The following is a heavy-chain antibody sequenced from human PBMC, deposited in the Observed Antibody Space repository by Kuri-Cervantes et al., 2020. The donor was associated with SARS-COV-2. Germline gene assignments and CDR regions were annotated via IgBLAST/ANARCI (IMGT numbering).Heavy chain of an antibody. Sequence: GGSLRLSCAASGFTFSTYGMHWVRQAPGKGLEWVALISYDGNEYYADSVRGRFTISRDNSKNTLYLQLNNLRTEDTAVYYCARSTAGYSSSWYTDYWGQGTLVTVSS. J-gene: IGHJ4*02. D-gene: IGHD6-13*01. CDR2: ISYDGNE. CDR3: ARSTAGYSSSWYTDY. V-gene: IGHV3-30*03. CDR1: GFTFSTYG.